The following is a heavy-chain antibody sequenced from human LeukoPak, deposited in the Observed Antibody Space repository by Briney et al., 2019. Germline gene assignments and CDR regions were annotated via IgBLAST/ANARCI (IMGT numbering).Heavy chain of an antibody. CDR3: ARSKYSASHVDY. CDR1: GFTFSTYW. V-gene: IGHV3-74*01. Sequence: GGSLRLSCAASGFTFSTYWMHWVRQAPGKGLVWVSRINSDGSSTTYADSGKGRFTISRDNAKNTLYLQMNSLTAEDTALYYCARSKYSASHVDYWGQGTLVTVSS. CDR2: INSDGSST. J-gene: IGHJ4*02. D-gene: IGHD1-26*01.